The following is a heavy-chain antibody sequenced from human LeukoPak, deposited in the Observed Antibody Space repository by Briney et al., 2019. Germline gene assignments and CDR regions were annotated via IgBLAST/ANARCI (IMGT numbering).Heavy chain of an antibody. CDR1: GGSIGRSSYY. J-gene: IGHJ4*02. Sequence: SETLSLTCTVSGGSIGRSSYYWGWIRQPPGKGLEWIGTHSHSGSAYYNPSLRSRITMSLDTSENQLSLKLYSVTAADTAIYYCARYQTGTMFAVWGQGTLVTISS. D-gene: IGHD1/OR15-1a*01. CDR2: HSHSGSA. CDR3: ARYQTGTMFAV. V-gene: IGHV4-39*07.